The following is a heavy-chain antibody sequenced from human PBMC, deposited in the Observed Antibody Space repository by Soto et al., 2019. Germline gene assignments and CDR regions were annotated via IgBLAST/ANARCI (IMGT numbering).Heavy chain of an antibody. V-gene: IGHV3-30*18. J-gene: IGHJ5*02. D-gene: IGHD7-27*01. CDR2: ISYDGSNK. Sequence: PGGSLRLSCAASGFTFSSYGMHWVRQAPGKGLEWVAVISYDGSNKYYADSVKGRFTISRDNSKNTLYLQMNSLRAEDTAVYYCEKDYTGRPLDPCGQGTLVTV. CDR3: EKDYTGRPLDP. CDR1: GFTFSSYG.